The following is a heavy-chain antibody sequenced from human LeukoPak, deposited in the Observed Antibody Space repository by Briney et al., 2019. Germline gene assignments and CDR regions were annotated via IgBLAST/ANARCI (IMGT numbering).Heavy chain of an antibody. CDR1: GGSISSSNW. CDR3: ARSSGSYLTAFDI. CDR2: IYHSGST. J-gene: IGHJ3*02. Sequence: SETLSLTCAVSGGSISSSNWWSWVRQPPGKGLEWIGEIYHSGSTNYNPSLKSRVTISVDKSKNQFSLKLSSVTAADTAVYYCARSSGSYLTAFDIWGQGTMVTVSS. D-gene: IGHD1-26*01. V-gene: IGHV4-4*02.